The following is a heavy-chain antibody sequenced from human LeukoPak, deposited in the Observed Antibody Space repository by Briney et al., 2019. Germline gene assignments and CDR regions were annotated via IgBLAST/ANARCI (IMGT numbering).Heavy chain of an antibody. CDR3: ARRPWNKWFGELGWFDP. J-gene: IGHJ5*02. D-gene: IGHD3-10*01. CDR2: INHSGST. Sequence: KSSQTLSLTCTVSGGSISSGSYYWSWIRQPPGKGLEWIGEINHSGSTNYNPSLKSRVTISVDTSKNQFSLKLSSVTAADTAVYYCARRPWNKWFGELGWFDPWGQGTLVTVSS. V-gene: IGHV4-39*07. CDR1: GGSISSGSYY.